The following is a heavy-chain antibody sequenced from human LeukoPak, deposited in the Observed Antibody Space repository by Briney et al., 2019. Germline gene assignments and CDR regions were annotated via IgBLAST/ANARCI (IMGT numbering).Heavy chain of an antibody. CDR3: AKVPYYYDSSGYYFDY. D-gene: IGHD3-22*01. CDR2: ISGSGGST. V-gene: IGHV3-23*01. Sequence: GGSLRLSCAGSGFTFSSYAMSWVRQAPGKGLEWVSAISGSGGSTYYADSVKGRFTISRDNSKNTLYLQMSSLRAEDTAVYYCAKVPYYYDSSGYYFDYWGQGTLVTVSS. J-gene: IGHJ4*02. CDR1: GFTFSSYA.